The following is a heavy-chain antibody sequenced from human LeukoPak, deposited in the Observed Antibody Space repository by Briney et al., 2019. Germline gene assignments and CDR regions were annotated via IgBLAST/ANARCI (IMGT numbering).Heavy chain of an antibody. CDR1: GFTFSSYA. D-gene: IGHD5-18*01. Sequence: PGGSLRLSCAASGFTFSSYAMHWVRQAPGKGLEWVAVISYDGSNKYYADSVKGRFTISRDNSKNTLYLQMNSLRAEDTAVYYCAKDGAKHSYGYVRPFDYWGQGTLVTVSS. CDR3: AKDGAKHSYGYVRPFDY. CDR2: ISYDGSNK. V-gene: IGHV3-30-3*01. J-gene: IGHJ4*02.